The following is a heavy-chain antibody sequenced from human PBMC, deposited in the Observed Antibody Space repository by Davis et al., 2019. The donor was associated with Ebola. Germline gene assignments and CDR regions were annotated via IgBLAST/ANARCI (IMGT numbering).Heavy chain of an antibody. V-gene: IGHV3-7*01. CDR1: GFTFSSSW. J-gene: IGHJ4*02. CDR2: IKADGSAK. D-gene: IGHD1-26*01. Sequence: GESLKISCAASGFTFSSSWMTWVRQAPEKGLEWVATIKADGSAKYYVDSVKVRFTIFRDNVKNSLYLQMDSLRAEDTAVYYCARWASVGYWGQGTLVTVSS. CDR3: ARWASVGY.